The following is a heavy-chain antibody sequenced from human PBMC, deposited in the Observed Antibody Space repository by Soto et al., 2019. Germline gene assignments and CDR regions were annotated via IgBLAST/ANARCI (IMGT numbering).Heavy chain of an antibody. CDR2: IYFTGST. CDR1: GGSISRGDYY. D-gene: IGHD2-15*01. V-gene: IGHV4-30-4*01. Sequence: QVQLQESGPGLVKPSQTLSLTCTVSGGSISRGDYYWSWIRQPPGKGLEWIGYIYFTGSTYYNPSLKSRVTISVDTSKNQISLNLTSVTDADTAVYYCARGGNLDPWGQGTLVTVSS. CDR3: ARGGNLDP. J-gene: IGHJ5*02.